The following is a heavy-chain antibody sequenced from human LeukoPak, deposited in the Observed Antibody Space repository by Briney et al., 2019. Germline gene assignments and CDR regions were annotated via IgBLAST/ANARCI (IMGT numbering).Heavy chain of an antibody. D-gene: IGHD6-13*01. CDR2: IWYDGSNK. CDR3: ARDIAAVGFDY. J-gene: IGHJ4*02. Sequence: PGGSLRLSCAASGFTFSSYGMHWVRQAPGKGLEWVAVIWYDGSNKYYADSVKGRFTISRDNSKNTLYLQMNSLRAEDMAVYYCARDIAAVGFDYWGQGTLVTVSS. CDR1: GFTFSSYG. V-gene: IGHV3-33*01.